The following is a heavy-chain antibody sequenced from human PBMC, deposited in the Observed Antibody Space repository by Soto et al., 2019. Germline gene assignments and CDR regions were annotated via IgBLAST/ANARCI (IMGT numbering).Heavy chain of an antibody. D-gene: IGHD2-8*01. Sequence: GGSLRLSCAASGFTFSSYAMSWVRQAPGKGLEWVSAISGSGGSTYYADSVKGRFTISRDNSKNTLYLQMNSLRAEDTAVYYCAKVMVYAIHYGMDVWGQGTTVTVSS. J-gene: IGHJ6*02. V-gene: IGHV3-23*01. CDR2: ISGSGGST. CDR1: GFTFSSYA. CDR3: AKVMVYAIHYGMDV.